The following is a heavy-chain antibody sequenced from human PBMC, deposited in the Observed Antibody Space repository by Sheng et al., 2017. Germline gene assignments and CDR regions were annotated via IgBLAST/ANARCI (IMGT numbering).Heavy chain of an antibody. Sequence: QVQLVQSGAEVKKPGSSVKVSCKASGGTFSSYAISWVRQAPGQGLEWMGGIIPILGIANYAQKFRGRVTITADKSTSTAYMELSSLRSEDTAVYYCARGLLDCSSTSCYDYYYYMDVWGKGTTVTVSS. D-gene: IGHD2-2*01. CDR3: ARGLLDCSSTSCYDYYYYMDV. V-gene: IGHV1-69*04. J-gene: IGHJ6*03. CDR2: IIPILGIA. CDR1: GGTFSSYA.